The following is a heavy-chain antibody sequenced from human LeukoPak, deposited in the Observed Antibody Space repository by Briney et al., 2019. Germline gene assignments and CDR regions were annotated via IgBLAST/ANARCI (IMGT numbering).Heavy chain of an antibody. CDR3: ARDSLAAIFGVVLDAFDI. D-gene: IGHD3-3*01. V-gene: IGHV3-48*01. CDR2: ISSSSSTI. J-gene: IGHJ3*02. Sequence: GGSLRLSCAASGFTFSSYSMNWVRQAPGKGLEWVSYISSSSSTIYYAASVKGRFTISRDNAKNSLYLQMNSLRAEDTAVYYCARDSLAAIFGVVLDAFDIWGQGTMVTVSS. CDR1: GFTFSSYS.